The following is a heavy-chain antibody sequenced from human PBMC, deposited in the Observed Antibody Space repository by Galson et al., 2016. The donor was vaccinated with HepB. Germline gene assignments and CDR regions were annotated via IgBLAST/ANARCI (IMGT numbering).Heavy chain of an antibody. Sequence: SVKVSCKASGYTFTGYYIHWVRQAPGQGLEWMGWINPNTGATNYAQKFQGWVSMARDTSIRSAYMELSRLTSDDTAVYYCAGGRSTKPSTFGGAILHRFDPWGQGALVTVSS. CDR3: AGGRSTKPSTFGGAILHRFDP. V-gene: IGHV1-2*04. CDR2: INPNTGAT. J-gene: IGHJ5*02. D-gene: IGHD3-16*01. CDR1: GYTFTGYY.